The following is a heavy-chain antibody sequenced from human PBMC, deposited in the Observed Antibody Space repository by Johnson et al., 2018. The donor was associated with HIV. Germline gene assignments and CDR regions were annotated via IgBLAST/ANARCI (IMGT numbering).Heavy chain of an antibody. J-gene: IGHJ3*02. CDR2: ISYDGSNK. CDR1: GFTFSSYA. V-gene: IGHV3-30*04. Sequence: QVQLVESGGGVVQPGRSLRLSCAASGFTFSSYAMHWVRQAPGKGLEWVAVISYDGSNKYYADSVKGRFTISRDNSKNTLYLQMNSLRAEDTAVYYCATSTASDAFDIWGRGIMVTVSS. D-gene: IGHD1-1*01. CDR3: ATSTASDAFDI.